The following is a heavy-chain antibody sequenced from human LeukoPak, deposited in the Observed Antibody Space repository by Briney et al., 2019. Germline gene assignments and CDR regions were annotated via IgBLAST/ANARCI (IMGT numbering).Heavy chain of an antibody. J-gene: IGHJ6*03. D-gene: IGHD4/OR15-4a*01. CDR2: IYYSGST. V-gene: IGHV4-39*01. Sequence: SETLSLTCTVSGGSISSSSYYWGWIRQPPGKGLEWIGSIYYSGSTYYNPSLKSRVTISVDTSKNQFSLKLSSVTAADTAVYYCARSNYASYYYMDVWGKGTTVTVSS. CDR1: GGSISSSSYY. CDR3: ARSNYASYYYMDV.